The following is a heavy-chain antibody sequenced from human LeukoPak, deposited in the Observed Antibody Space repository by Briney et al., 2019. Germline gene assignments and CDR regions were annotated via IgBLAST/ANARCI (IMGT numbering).Heavy chain of an antibody. J-gene: IGHJ4*02. V-gene: IGHV4-59*01. CDR1: GGSMSSYY. Sequence: SETLSLTCTVSGGSMSSYYWSWIRQPPGKGLEWIGYIYYSGSTKYNPSLKSRVTISVDTSKNQFSLKLSSVTAADTAVYYCARTGSTVTMLYPFDHWGQGTLVTVTS. CDR3: ARTGSTVTMLYPFDH. CDR2: IYYSGST. D-gene: IGHD4-17*01.